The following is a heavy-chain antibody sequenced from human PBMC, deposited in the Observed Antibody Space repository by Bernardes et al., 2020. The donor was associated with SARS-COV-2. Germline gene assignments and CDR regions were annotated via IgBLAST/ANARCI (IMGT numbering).Heavy chain of an antibody. Sequence: ASVKVSCKASGYSFSDHYIHWVRQAPGQGLEWMEWIYPISGGTNYAQKFQGRVTMTRDTSISTAYMELSSLKSDDTAVYFCASVTYSSGSDFDYWGQGTLVIVSS. CDR3: ASVTYSSGSDFDY. V-gene: IGHV1-2*02. J-gene: IGHJ4*02. CDR2: IYPISGGT. D-gene: IGHD3-22*01. CDR1: GYSFSDHY.